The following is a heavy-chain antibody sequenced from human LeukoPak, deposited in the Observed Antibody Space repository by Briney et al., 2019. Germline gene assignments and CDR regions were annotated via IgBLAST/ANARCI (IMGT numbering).Heavy chain of an antibody. CDR1: GFTFSGYA. Sequence: PGGSLRLSCAASGFTFSGYAMSWVRQAPGKGLEWVSAISCSGGSTYYADSVKGRFTISRDNSRNTLYLQMNSLRAEDTAVYYCATRVFFDNWGQGTLVTVSS. D-gene: IGHD2-8*01. J-gene: IGHJ4*02. CDR2: ISCSGGST. CDR3: ATRVFFDN. V-gene: IGHV3-23*01.